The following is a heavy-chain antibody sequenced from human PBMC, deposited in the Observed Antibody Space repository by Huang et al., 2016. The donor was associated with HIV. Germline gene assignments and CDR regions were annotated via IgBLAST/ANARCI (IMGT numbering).Heavy chain of an antibody. Sequence: EVQLVQSEAEVKKPGESLKISCRGSGYSFTNYWIGWVRQRPGEGLEWMGVICPADSDTRYSPSFQGQVTFSADKSTRTAYVQWSSLQASDTAIYYCARSEVLVTAVPFDHWGQGTLVTVSS. V-gene: IGHV5-51*03. CDR2: ICPADSDT. D-gene: IGHD2-21*02. CDR3: ARSEVLVTAVPFDH. J-gene: IGHJ4*02. CDR1: GYSFTNYW.